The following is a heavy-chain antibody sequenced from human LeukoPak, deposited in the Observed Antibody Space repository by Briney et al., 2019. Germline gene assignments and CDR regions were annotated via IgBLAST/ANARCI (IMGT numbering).Heavy chain of an antibody. Sequence: GGSLRLSCAASGFTFRNVWMSWVRQAPGKGLEWVSVIYSGGSTYYADSVKGRFTISRDNSKNTLYLQMNSLGAEDTAVYYCARDSGKFDYWGQGTLVTVSS. CDR3: ARDSGKFDY. CDR1: GFTFRNVW. V-gene: IGHV3-53*01. CDR2: IYSGGST. J-gene: IGHJ4*02. D-gene: IGHD6-19*01.